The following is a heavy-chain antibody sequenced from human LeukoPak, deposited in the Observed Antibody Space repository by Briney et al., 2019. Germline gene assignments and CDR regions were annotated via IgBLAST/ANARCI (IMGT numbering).Heavy chain of an antibody. D-gene: IGHD2-21*02. CDR1: GGSISSYY. V-gene: IGHV4-59*01. CDR2: IYYSGST. J-gene: IGHJ3*02. CDR3: ARGGHDSDAFDI. Sequence: SETLSLTCTVSGGSISSYYWNWIRQPPGKGLEWIGYIYYSGSTNYNPSLKSRVTISVDTSKNQFSLKLSSVTAADTAVYYCARGGHDSDAFDIWGQGTMVTVSS.